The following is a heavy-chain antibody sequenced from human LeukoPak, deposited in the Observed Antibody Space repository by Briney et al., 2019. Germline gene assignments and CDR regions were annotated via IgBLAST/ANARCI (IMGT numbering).Heavy chain of an antibody. CDR3: TRGAIATGYAYD. CDR1: GFSFSSYA. J-gene: IGHJ4*02. CDR2: ISSGGDRT. Sequence: GGSLRLSCAAPGFSFSSYALSWVRQAPGKGLEWVSAISSGGDRTYYADSVTGRFTISRDNSKNMLFLQMSSLRAEDAAMYYCTRGAIATGYAYDWGQGTLVTVFS. D-gene: IGHD3-16*01. V-gene: IGHV3-23*01.